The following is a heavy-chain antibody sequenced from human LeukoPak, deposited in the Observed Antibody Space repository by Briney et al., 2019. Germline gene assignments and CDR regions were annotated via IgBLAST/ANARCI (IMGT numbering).Heavy chain of an antibody. CDR1: GFTFSSYG. CDR2: ISYDGSNK. CDR3: AKGSWEPLYY. D-gene: IGHD1-26*01. Sequence: GRSLRLSCAASGFTFSSYGMDWVRQAPGKGLEWVAVISYDGSNKYYADSVKGRFTISRDNSKNTLYLQMNSLRAEDTAVYYCAKGSWEPLYYWRRGTLVTVSS. J-gene: IGHJ4*02. V-gene: IGHV3-30*18.